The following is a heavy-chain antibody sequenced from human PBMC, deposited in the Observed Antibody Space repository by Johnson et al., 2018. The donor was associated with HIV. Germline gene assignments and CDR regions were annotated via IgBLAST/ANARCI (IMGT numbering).Heavy chain of an antibody. CDR1: RFTFSSYG. Sequence: QVQLVEFGGGVVQPGGSLRLSCAASRFTFSSYGMHWVRQAPGKGLEWVTFIRYDGSEKYFADSVKGRFTISRDNSKNTLYLQMSSLRLEDTALYYCAKDSSSRMGFPGFDIWGPGTMVT. V-gene: IGHV3-30*02. D-gene: IGHD2-2*01. CDR2: IRYDGSEK. CDR3: AKDSSSRMGFPGFDI. J-gene: IGHJ3*02.